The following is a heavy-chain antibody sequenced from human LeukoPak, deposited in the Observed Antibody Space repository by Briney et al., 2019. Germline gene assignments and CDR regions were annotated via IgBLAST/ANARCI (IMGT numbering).Heavy chain of an antibody. V-gene: IGHV3-23*01. J-gene: IGHJ4*02. CDR3: AKPHFDD. Sequence: PGGSLTLSCAASGFTFSSYAMSWVRQAPGKGLEWVSAVSGSGGSTYYAASVKGRFTISRDNSKNPLYLQLNSLSAGDTAVYYCAKPHFDDWGQGTLVTVSS. CDR1: GFTFSSYA. CDR2: VSGSGGST.